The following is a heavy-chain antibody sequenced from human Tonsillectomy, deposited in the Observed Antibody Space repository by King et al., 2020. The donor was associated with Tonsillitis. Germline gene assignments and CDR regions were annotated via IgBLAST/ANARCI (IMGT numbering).Heavy chain of an antibody. J-gene: IGHJ4*02. CDR3: AKDGGTYYPIYYFDY. CDR2: IYSGGGST. Sequence: VQLVESGGGLVQPGGSLRLSCAASGFTFSNYPMSWVRQAPGKGLEWVSVIYSGGGSTYYADSVKGRFTISRDNSKNTLYLQMNSLRAEDSAVYYCAKDGGTYYPIYYFDYWGQGTLVTVSS. D-gene: IGHD1-26*01. V-gene: IGHV3-23*03. CDR1: GFTFSNYP.